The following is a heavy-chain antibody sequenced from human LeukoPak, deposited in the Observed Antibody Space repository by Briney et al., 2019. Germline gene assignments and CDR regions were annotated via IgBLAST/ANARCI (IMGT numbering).Heavy chain of an antibody. CDR1: GGSFSGYY. CDR2: INHSGST. J-gene: IGHJ4*02. CDR3: ARARPYKSYYYDSSGYYQDY. V-gene: IGHV4-34*01. Sequence: SETLSLTCAVYGGSFSGYYWSWIRQPPGKGLEWIGEINHSGSTNYSPSLKSRVTISVDTSKNQFSLKLSSVTAADTAVYYCARARPYKSYYYDSSGYYQDYWGQGTLVTVSS. D-gene: IGHD3-22*01.